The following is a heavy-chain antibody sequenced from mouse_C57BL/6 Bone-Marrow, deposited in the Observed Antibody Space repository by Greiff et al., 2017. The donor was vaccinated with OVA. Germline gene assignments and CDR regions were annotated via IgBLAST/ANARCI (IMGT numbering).Heavy chain of an antibody. J-gene: IGHJ2*01. CDR3: ARGGNYYYGSSRAY. CDR2: LNPGSGGT. D-gene: IGHD1-1*01. CDR1: GYAFTNYL. Sequence: QVQLQQSGAELVRPGTSVKVSCKASGYAFTNYLIEWVKQRPGQGLEWIGVLNPGSGGTNYNEKFKGKATLTADKSSSTAYMQLSSLTSEDSAVYFCARGGNYYYGSSRAYWGQGTTLTVSS. V-gene: IGHV1-54*01.